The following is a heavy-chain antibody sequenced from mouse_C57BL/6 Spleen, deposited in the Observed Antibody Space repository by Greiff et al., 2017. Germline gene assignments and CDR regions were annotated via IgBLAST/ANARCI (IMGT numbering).Heavy chain of an antibody. CDR1: GFSLTSYG. CDR2: IWSGGST. V-gene: IGHV2-2*01. D-gene: IGHD1-1*01. J-gene: IGHJ1*03. Sequence: VKVVESGPGLVQPSQSLSITCTVSGFSLTSYGVHWVRQSPGKGLEWLGVIWSGGSTDYNAAFISRLSISKDNSKSQVFFKMNSLQADDTAIYYCARSPYYYGSSYWYFHVRRTWTTVTVSS. CDR3: ARSPYYYGSSYWYFHV.